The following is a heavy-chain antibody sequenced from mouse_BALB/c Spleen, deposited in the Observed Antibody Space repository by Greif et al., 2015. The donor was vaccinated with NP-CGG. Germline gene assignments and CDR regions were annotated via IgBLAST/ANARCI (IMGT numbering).Heavy chain of an antibody. D-gene: IGHD1-1*01. CDR2: IRNKANGYTT. CDR3: ARGDYGSSLYAMDY. Sequence: EVQGVESGGGLVQPGGSLRLSCATSGFTFTDYYMSWVRQPPGKALEWLGFIRNKANGYTTEYSASVKGRFTISRDNSQSILYLQMNTLRAEDSATYYCARGDYGSSLYAMDYWGQGASVTVSS. J-gene: IGHJ4*01. V-gene: IGHV7-3*02. CDR1: GFTFTDYY.